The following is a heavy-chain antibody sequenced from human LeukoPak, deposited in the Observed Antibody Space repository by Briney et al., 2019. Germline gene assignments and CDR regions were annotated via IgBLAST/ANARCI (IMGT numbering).Heavy chain of an antibody. CDR3: ARPAGYSSGWSDFDY. D-gene: IGHD6-19*01. CDR1: GYTFTSYG. Sequence: ASVKVSCKASGYTFTSYGISWVRQAPGQGLEWMGWISAYNGNTNYAQKLQGRVTMTTDTSTSTAYMELRSLRSGDTAVYYCARPAGYSSGWSDFDYWGQGTLVTVSS. V-gene: IGHV1-18*01. CDR2: ISAYNGNT. J-gene: IGHJ4*02.